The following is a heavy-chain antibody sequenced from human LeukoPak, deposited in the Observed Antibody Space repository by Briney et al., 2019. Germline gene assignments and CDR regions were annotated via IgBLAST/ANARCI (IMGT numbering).Heavy chain of an antibody. D-gene: IGHD6-13*01. CDR2: ISTNTGGS. J-gene: IGHJ6*03. V-gene: IGHV1-2*02. CDR3: ATGGAAAGDNYYMDV. CDR1: GYSLTGYY. Sequence: ASVKVSCKASGYSLTGYYIHWVRQSPGQGLEWMGWISTNTGGSNYARKFQGRVTMTRDTSISTAYMELSRLTSDDTAVYYCATGGAAAGDNYYMDVWDKGTTVTVSS.